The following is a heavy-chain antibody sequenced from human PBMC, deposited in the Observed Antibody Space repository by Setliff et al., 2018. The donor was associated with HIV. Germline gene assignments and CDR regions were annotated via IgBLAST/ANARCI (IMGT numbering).Heavy chain of an antibody. J-gene: IGHJ3*01. CDR3: ARGRGHDGFDF. Sequence: KASETLRLSCAASGFTVSSNYMSWIRQSPGKGLEWIGEINHSGGTNYNPSLKSRVTMSIDTSKNQFSLNVSSVTAADTAVYYCARGRGHDGFDFWGQGTMVTVSS. CDR2: INHSGGT. CDR1: GFTVSSNY. V-gene: IGHV4-34*01. D-gene: IGHD3-10*01.